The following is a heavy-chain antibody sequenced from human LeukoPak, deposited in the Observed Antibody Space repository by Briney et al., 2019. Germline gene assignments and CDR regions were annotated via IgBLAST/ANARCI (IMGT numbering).Heavy chain of an antibody. J-gene: IGHJ4*02. Sequence: GGSLRLSCTASGFTFGDYAMSWFRQAPGKGLEWVGFIRSKAYGGTTEYAASVKGRFTISRDDSKSIAYLQMNSLKTEDTVVYYCTRVMRESNYYDSSGYYPFAYWGQGTLVTVSS. D-gene: IGHD3-22*01. CDR1: GFTFGDYA. CDR3: TRVMRESNYYDSSGYYPFAY. V-gene: IGHV3-49*03. CDR2: IRSKAYGGTT.